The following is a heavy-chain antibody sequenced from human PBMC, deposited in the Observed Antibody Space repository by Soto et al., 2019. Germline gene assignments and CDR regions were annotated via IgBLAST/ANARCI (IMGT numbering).Heavy chain of an antibody. Sequence: GGSLRLSCAASGFTFSSYARSWVRQAPGKGLEWVSAISGSGGSTYYADSVKGRFTISRDNSKNTLYLQMNSLRAEDTAVYYCAKRKSVADQYSWFDPWGQGTMVTVYS. CDR2: ISGSGGST. CDR1: GFTFSSYA. D-gene: IGHD6-19*01. J-gene: IGHJ5*02. V-gene: IGHV3-23*01. CDR3: AKRKSVADQYSWFDP.